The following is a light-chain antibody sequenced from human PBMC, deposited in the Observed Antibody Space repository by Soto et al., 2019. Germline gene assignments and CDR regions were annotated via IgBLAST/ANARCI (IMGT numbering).Light chain of an antibody. Sequence: EIVLTQSPATLSLSPGERATLSCRASQSVGNYLLWYQQRPGQAPRLLVYDASNRATGIPARFSGSGSGTDFTLTISSLEPEDFAVYYCQQRTNWPITFGQGTRLEIK. CDR1: QSVGNY. CDR2: DAS. V-gene: IGKV3-11*01. CDR3: QQRTNWPIT. J-gene: IGKJ5*01.